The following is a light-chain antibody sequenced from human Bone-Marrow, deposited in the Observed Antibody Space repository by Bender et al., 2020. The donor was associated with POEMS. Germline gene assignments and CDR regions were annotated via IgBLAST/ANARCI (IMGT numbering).Light chain of an antibody. Sequence: QSVLTQPPSASGTPGQRVTISCSGSSSKFGSYPVNWYQQLPGAAPKLVIFNNSQRPSGVPDRFSGSHSGTSASLANSGLLSDDESDFYCATWDDSLNGWVFGGGTKLTVL. CDR2: NNS. J-gene: IGLJ3*02. CDR1: SSKFGSYP. CDR3: ATWDDSLNGWV. V-gene: IGLV1-44*01.